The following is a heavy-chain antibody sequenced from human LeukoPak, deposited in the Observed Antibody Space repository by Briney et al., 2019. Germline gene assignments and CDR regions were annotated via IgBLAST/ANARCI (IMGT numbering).Heavy chain of an antibody. CDR3: ARVSWFPGTSYYYMDV. CDR1: GGSISSSSYY. V-gene: IGHV4-39*07. Sequence: TSETLSLTCTVSGGSISSSSYYWGWIRQPPGKGLEWIGSIYYSGSTYYNPSLKSRVTISVDTSKNQFSLKLSSVTAADTAVYYCARVSWFPGTSYYYMDVWGKGTTVTVSS. D-gene: IGHD1-1*01. CDR2: IYYSGST. J-gene: IGHJ6*03.